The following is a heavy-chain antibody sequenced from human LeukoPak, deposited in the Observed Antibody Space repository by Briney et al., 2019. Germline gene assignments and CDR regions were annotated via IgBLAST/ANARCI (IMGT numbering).Heavy chain of an antibody. CDR2: ISAGGP. V-gene: IGHV3-23*01. Sequence: AGGSLRLSCAASGFTFSRLAMTWVRQAPGKGLEWVSTISAGGPYYADAVRGRFTISRDNSRNTLSLQMDSLRAEDTAVYYCAKDHESDGYPCLDHWGLGTLVTVSS. CDR1: GFTFSRLA. CDR3: AKDHESDGYPCLDH. J-gene: IGHJ4*02. D-gene: IGHD3-22*01.